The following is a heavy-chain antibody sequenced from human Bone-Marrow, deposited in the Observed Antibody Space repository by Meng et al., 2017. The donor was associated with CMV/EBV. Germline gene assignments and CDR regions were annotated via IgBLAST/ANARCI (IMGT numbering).Heavy chain of an antibody. CDR1: FTSYW. J-gene: IGHJ6*02. CDR2: IAPSDSCA. D-gene: IGHD3-9*01. Sequence: FTSYWVSWVRQMPGTGLGWMGRIAPSDSCANYSPSFQGHVTISAHKSISTAYLQWSNLKASYTAMYYCARQGYFGWSYSGYGMDVWGQGTTVTVPS. CDR3: ARQGYFGWSYSGYGMDV. V-gene: IGHV5-10-1*01.